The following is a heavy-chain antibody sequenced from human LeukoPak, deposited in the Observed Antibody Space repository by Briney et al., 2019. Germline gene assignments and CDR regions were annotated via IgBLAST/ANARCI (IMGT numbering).Heavy chain of an antibody. CDR1: GFTFSTYA. V-gene: IGHV3-30*18. D-gene: IGHD6-13*01. CDR2: ISYDGSNK. J-gene: IGHJ4*02. CDR3: AKDLSADGAAAAGHFDY. Sequence: PGGSLRLSCAASGFTFSTYAMTWLRQAPGKGLEWVAVISYDGSNKYYADSVKGRFTISRDNSKNTLYLQMNSLRAEDTAVYYCAKDLSADGAAAAGHFDYWGQGTLVTVSS.